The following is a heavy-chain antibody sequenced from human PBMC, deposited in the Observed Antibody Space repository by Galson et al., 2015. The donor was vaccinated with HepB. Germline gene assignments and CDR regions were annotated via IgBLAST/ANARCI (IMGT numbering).Heavy chain of an antibody. CDR3: AKTGRDCGGDCYMYYFDY. CDR2: ISYDGSNK. CDR1: GFTFSSYG. D-gene: IGHD2-21*02. Sequence: SLRLSCAASGFTFSSYGMHWVRQAPGKGLEWVAVISYDGSNKYYADSVKGRFTISRDNSKNTLYLQMNSLRAEDTAVYYCAKTGRDCGGDCYMYYFDYWGQGTLVTVSS. V-gene: IGHV3-30*18. J-gene: IGHJ4*02.